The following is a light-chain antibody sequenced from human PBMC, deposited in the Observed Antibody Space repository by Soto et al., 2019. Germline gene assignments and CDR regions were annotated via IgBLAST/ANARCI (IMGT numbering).Light chain of an antibody. J-gene: IGKJ2*01. CDR3: MQGSHWQYT. V-gene: IGKV2-30*02. CDR1: QSLVHSDGIFY. CDR2: KVS. Sequence: DVVLTQSPLSLPVTLGQPAAISCRSSQSLVHSDGIFYLNWFQQRPGQSPRRLIYKVSNRDYGVPDRFSGSGSGTDFTLEISRVEAEDVGVYYCMQGSHWQYTFGQGTKLEIK.